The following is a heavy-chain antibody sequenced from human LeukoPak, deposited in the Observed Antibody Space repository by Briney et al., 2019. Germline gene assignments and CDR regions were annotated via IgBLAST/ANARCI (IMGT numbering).Heavy chain of an antibody. J-gene: IGHJ6*02. Sequence: GGSLRLSCSASGFTFSTYAMHWVRQAPGKGLEYVSTISSNGGDTYYADSVKGRFTISRDNSKNTLYLQMNSLRAEDTAVYYCARVGGYNLGLLDYYYGMDVWGQGTTVTVSS. CDR2: ISSNGGDT. V-gene: IGHV3-64*04. D-gene: IGHD5-24*01. CDR3: ARVGGYNLGLLDYYYGMDV. CDR1: GFTFSTYA.